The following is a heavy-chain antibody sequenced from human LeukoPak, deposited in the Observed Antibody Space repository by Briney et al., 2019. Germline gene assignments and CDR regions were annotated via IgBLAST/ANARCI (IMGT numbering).Heavy chain of an antibody. CDR3: AFHYDILTGFDYFDY. D-gene: IGHD3-9*01. J-gene: IGHJ4*02. CDR2: ISGSGGST. Sequence: PGGSLRLSCAGSGFTFSSYSMNWVRQAPGKGLEWVSAISGSGGSTYYADSVKGRFTISRDNSKNTLYLQMNSLRAEDTAVYYCAFHYDILTGFDYFDYWGQGTLVTVSS. V-gene: IGHV3-23*01. CDR1: GFTFSSYS.